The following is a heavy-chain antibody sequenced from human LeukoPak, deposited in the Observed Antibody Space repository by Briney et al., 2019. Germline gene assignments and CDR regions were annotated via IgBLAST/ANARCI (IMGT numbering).Heavy chain of an antibody. CDR1: GASITNYY. Sequence: PSETLSLICTVSGASITNYYWSWIRQPPGKGLEWIGYISHTGITNYNPSLESRVIISADTSRNQFSLKLTSMTAADTAVYYCARFRSAADHPDSWGQGTLVTVSS. D-gene: IGHD1-14*01. V-gene: IGHV4-59*01. CDR2: ISHTGIT. J-gene: IGHJ4*02. CDR3: ARFRSAADHPDS.